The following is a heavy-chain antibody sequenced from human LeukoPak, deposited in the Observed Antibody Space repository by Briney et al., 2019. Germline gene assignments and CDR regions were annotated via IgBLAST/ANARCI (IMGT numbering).Heavy chain of an antibody. D-gene: IGHD3-10*01. CDR3: ARYYLPTL. V-gene: IGHV3-21*01. Sequence: GGSLRLSCAASGFTFSSYSMNWVRQAPGKGLEWVSSISSSSSYIYYVDSVKGRFTISRDNAKNSLYLQMNSLRAEDTAVYYCARYYLPTLWGQGTLVTVSS. J-gene: IGHJ4*02. CDR1: GFTFSSYS. CDR2: ISSSSSYI.